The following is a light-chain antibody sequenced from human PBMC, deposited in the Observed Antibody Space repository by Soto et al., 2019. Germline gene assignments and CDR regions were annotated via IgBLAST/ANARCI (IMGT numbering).Light chain of an antibody. CDR2: AAS. J-gene: IGKJ1*01. V-gene: IGKV1-17*01. Sequence: DIKMTQSPSSLSASVGDRVTITCRASQGIRDALGWYQQKPGKAPKRLIYAASSLQSGVPSRFSGSVSGTEFTLRISILQPEYFATYYYLQHNSYPQTFGQGTKVEIK. CDR3: LQHNSYPQT. CDR1: QGIRDA.